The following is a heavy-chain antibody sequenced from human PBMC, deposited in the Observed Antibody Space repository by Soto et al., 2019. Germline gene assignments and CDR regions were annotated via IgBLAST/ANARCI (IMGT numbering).Heavy chain of an antibody. J-gene: IGHJ6*02. D-gene: IGHD1-26*01. CDR2: IYPGYSDT. V-gene: IGHV5-51*01. Sequence: GESLKISCKGSGYSFTSYWIGWVRQMPGKGLEWMGIIYPGYSDTRYSPSVQGQVTISADKSISTAYLQWSSLKASDTAMYYCAQTSGATYSYYGMDVWGQGTTVTVSS. CDR1: GYSFTSYW. CDR3: AQTSGATYSYYGMDV.